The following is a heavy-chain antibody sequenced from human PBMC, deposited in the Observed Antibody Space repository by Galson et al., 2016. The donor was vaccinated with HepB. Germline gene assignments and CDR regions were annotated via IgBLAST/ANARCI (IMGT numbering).Heavy chain of an antibody. J-gene: IGHJ4*02. CDR3: AKRHEYCPPVGCSVDY. V-gene: IGHV3-30*18. CDR1: GFIFRNYG. D-gene: IGHD2/OR15-2a*01. Sequence: SLRLSCAGSGFIFRNYGMHWVRQAPGKGLEWVAADSMDGRRKFYADSVKAQFTISRDNSNNMLFLQMGSLRPDDTAVYYCAKRHEYCPPVGCSVDYWGQGTLVSVSS. CDR2: DSMDGRRK.